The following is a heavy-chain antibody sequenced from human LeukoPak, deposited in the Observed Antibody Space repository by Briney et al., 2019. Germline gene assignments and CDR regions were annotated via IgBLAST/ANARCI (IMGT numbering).Heavy chain of an antibody. CDR3: ARIHDSSGYHFDY. Sequence: GESLKISCKASGYSFTSYWIGCVRQMPGKGLEWMGTIYPGDSDTRYSPSFQGQVTISADKSISTAYLQWSSLKASDTAMYYCARIHDSSGYHFDYWGQGTLVTVSS. J-gene: IGHJ4*02. CDR2: IYPGDSDT. V-gene: IGHV5-51*01. D-gene: IGHD3-22*01. CDR1: GYSFTSYW.